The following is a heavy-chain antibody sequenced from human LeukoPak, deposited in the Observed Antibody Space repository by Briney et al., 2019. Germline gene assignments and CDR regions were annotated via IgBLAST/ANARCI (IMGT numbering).Heavy chain of an antibody. V-gene: IGHV3-21*01. J-gene: IGHJ5*02. CDR2: ISGSSSYI. CDR3: ARDPGSGYVYNWFDP. D-gene: IGHD3-22*01. CDR1: GFTFSSYS. Sequence: PGGSLRLSCAASGFTFSSYSMNWVRQAPGKGLEWVSSISGSSSYIYYADSVKGRFTISRDNAKNSLYLQMYSLRAEDTAVYYCARDPGSGYVYNWFDPWGQGTLVTVSS.